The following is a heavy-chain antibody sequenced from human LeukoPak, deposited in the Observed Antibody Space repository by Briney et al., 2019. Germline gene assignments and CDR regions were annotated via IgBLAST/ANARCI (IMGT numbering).Heavy chain of an antibody. CDR3: ARQGSGSSYYYYTFPY. V-gene: IGHV4-34*01. D-gene: IGHD1-26*01. Sequence: SETLSLTCAVYGGSLSGYYWSWIRQPPGKGLEWIGEINLSGNTHYNPSLKSRVTMSVDTSTNHFFLMLSSVTAADTAVYYCARQGSGSSYYYYTFPYWGWGTRVTVSS. CDR1: GGSLSGYY. CDR2: INLSGNT. J-gene: IGHJ4*02.